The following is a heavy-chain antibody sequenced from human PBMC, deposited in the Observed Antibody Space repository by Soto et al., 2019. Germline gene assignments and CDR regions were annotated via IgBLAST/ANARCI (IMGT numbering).Heavy chain of an antibody. Sequence: SENLRHTCNVSAGTLSSCAFYWCWIRQHTGKGLGWIGYIYNSGSTDYNPSLKSRLTISVDTSKNQFSLKLGSVTAADTAIYYCSRVLINRGAESFDVPCQTPMV. V-gene: IGHV4-30-4*01. CDR1: AGTLSSCAFY. CDR2: IYNSGST. J-gene: IGHJ3*01. D-gene: IGHD1-26*01. CDR3: SRVLINRGAESFDV.